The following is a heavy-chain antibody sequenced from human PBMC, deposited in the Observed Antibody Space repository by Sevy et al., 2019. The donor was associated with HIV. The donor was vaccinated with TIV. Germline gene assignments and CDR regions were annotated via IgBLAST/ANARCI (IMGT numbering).Heavy chain of an antibody. Sequence: GGSLRLSCAASGFTFSSYSMNWVRQAPGKGLGWVSYISSSSSTIYYADSVKGRFTISRDNAKNSLYLQMNSLRAEDTAVYYCARDDAEGIDYWGQGTLVTVSS. J-gene: IGHJ4*02. CDR3: ARDDAEGIDY. CDR1: GFTFSSYS. V-gene: IGHV3-48*01. CDR2: ISSSSSTI.